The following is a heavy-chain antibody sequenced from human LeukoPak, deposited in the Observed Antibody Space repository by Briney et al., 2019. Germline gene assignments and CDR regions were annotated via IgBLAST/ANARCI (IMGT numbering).Heavy chain of an antibody. Sequence: PSETLSLTCAVYGGSFSGYYWSWIRQPPGKGLEWIGEINHSGSTNYNPSLKSRVTISVDTSKNQFSLKLSSVTAADTAVYYCASRSELRPLDYWGQGTLVTVSS. CDR3: ASRSELRPLDY. V-gene: IGHV4-34*01. D-gene: IGHD1-7*01. CDR1: GGSFSGYY. CDR2: INHSGST. J-gene: IGHJ4*02.